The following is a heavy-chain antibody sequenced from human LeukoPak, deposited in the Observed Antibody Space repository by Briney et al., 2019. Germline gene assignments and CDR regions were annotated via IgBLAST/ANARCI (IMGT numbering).Heavy chain of an antibody. CDR1: GGSFSGYY. CDR3: ASSNPEGAFDI. D-gene: IGHD1-14*01. J-gene: IGHJ3*02. CDR2: INHSGST. V-gene: IGHV4-34*01. Sequence: PSETLPLTCAVYGGSFSGYYWSWIRQPPGKGLEWIGEINHSGSTNYNPSLKSRVTISVDTSKNQFSLKLSSVTAADTAVYYCASSNPEGAFDIWGQGTMVTVSS.